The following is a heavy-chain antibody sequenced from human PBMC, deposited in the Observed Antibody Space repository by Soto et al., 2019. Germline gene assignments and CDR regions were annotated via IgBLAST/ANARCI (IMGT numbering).Heavy chain of an antibody. Sequence: GGSLRLSCAASGFTFSSYGMHWVRQAPGKGLEWVAVIWYDGSNKYYADSVKGRFTISRDNSKNTLYLQMNSLRAEDTAVYYCAREEGVGATLFDYWGQGTLVTVSS. CDR3: AREEGVGATLFDY. V-gene: IGHV3-33*01. J-gene: IGHJ4*02. CDR1: GFTFSSYG. CDR2: IWYDGSNK. D-gene: IGHD1-26*01.